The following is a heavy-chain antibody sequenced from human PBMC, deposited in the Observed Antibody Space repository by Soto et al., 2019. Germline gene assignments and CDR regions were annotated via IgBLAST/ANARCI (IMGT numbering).Heavy chain of an antibody. J-gene: IGHJ6*02. V-gene: IGHV4-31*03. D-gene: IGHD2-8*02. CDR1: GGSISSGGYY. CDR2: IYYSGST. CDR3: ARDLGVYAPYYYYYYGMDV. Sequence: QVQLQESGPGLVKPSQTLSLTCTVSGGSISSGGYYWSWIRQHPGKGLEWIGYIYYSGSTYYNPSLKSRVTISVDTSKNQFSLKLSSVTAADTAVYYCARDLGVYAPYYYYYYGMDVWGQGTTVTVSS.